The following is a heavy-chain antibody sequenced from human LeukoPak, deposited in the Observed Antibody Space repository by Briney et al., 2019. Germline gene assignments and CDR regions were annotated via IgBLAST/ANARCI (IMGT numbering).Heavy chain of an antibody. Sequence: ASVKVSCKASGYTFTSYAMHWVRQAPGQRLEWMGWINAGNGNTKYSQKSQGRVTITRDTSASTAYMELSSLRSEDTAVYYCAREEIVLGYCSGGSCYSRLWDYRGQGTLVTVSS. CDR3: AREEIVLGYCSGGSCYSRLWDY. CDR2: INAGNGNT. J-gene: IGHJ4*02. CDR1: GYTFTSYA. V-gene: IGHV1-3*01. D-gene: IGHD2-15*01.